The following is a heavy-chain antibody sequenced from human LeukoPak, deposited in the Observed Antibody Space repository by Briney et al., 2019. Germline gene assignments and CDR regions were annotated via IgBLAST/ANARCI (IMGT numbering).Heavy chain of an antibody. CDR3: SKKALSTGFSHYDI. J-gene: IGHJ3*02. CDR2: ISGSGGST. D-gene: IGHD1-1*01. V-gene: IGHV3-23*01. CDR1: GFTFSSYA. Sequence: GGSLRLSCAASGFTFSSYAMSWVRQAPGKGLEWVSAISGSGGSTYYADSVKGRFTISRDNAKNSLYLQMNNLRAEDTALYYCSKKALSTGFSHYDIWGLGTMVTVSS.